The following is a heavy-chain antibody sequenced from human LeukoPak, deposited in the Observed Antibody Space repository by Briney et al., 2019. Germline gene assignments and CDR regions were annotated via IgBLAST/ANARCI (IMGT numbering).Heavy chain of an antibody. Sequence: PSGTLSLTCAVSGGSSSSSNWWSWVRQPPGKGLEWIGEIYHSGSTNYNPSLKSRVTISVDKSKNQFSLKLSSVTAADTAVYYCAAEGTVVAATPGYNGMEVWGKGTTVTVSS. V-gene: IGHV4-4*02. CDR2: IYHSGST. CDR1: GGSSSSSNW. CDR3: AAEGTVVAATPGYNGMEV. J-gene: IGHJ6*04. D-gene: IGHD2-15*01.